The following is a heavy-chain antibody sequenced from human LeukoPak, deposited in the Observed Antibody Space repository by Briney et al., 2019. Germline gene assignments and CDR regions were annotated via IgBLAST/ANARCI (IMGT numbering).Heavy chain of an antibody. CDR1: GGSISNY. D-gene: IGHD5-12*01. V-gene: IGHV4-59*01. J-gene: IGHJ4*02. CDR3: ARVGRNSDYDALGY. Sequence: PSETLSLTCTVSGGSISNYWTWIRQPPGKGLEWIWYITYRWSTNYKPALKSRVTISADTAKNQFSLKLSSVTAADTAVYYCARVGRNSDYDALGYWGQGTLVTVSS. CDR2: ITYRWST.